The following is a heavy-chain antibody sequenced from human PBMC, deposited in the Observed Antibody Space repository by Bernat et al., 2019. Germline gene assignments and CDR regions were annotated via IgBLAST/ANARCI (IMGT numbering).Heavy chain of an antibody. V-gene: IGHV4-34*01. CDR1: GGSFSGYY. CDR3: ARGPYYGSGSYYFFDY. J-gene: IGHJ4*02. D-gene: IGHD3-10*01. Sequence: QVQLQQWGAGLLKPSETLSLTCAVYGGSFSGYYWSWIRQPPGKGLEWIGEINHSGSTNYNPSLKSRVTISVDTSKNQFSLKLSSVTAADTAVYYCARGPYYGSGSYYFFDYWGQGTLVTVSS. CDR2: INHSGST.